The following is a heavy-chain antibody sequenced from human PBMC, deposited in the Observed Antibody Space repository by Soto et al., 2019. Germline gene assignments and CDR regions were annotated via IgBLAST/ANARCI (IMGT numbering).Heavy chain of an antibody. CDR3: AREPFVRSGNFKYLYYYYGMDV. D-gene: IGHD2-15*01. CDR1: GDTFSSYG. J-gene: IGHJ6*02. CDR2: IIPVFGTA. Sequence: QVQLVQSGAEVKRPGSSVKVSCKPSGDTFSSYGLSWVRQAPGQGLEWRGGIIPVFGTANYAQKFRGRVSFTADRSTNTSYMELGSLRSEDTAIYYCAREPFVRSGNFKYLYYYYGMDVWGQGTAVTVSS. V-gene: IGHV1-69*06.